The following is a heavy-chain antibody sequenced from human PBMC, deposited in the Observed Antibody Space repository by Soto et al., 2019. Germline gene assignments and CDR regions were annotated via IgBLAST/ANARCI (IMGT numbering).Heavy chain of an antibody. V-gene: IGHV4-34*01. Sequence: SETLSLTCAVYGGSFSGYYWSWIRQPPGKGLEWIGEINHSGSTNYNPSLKSRVTISVDTSKNQFSLKLSSVTAADTAVYYCAKTQAKQWLVPNYYYYYGMDVWGQGTTVTVSS. CDR2: INHSGST. CDR3: AKTQAKQWLVPNYYYYYGMDV. CDR1: GGSFSGYY. D-gene: IGHD6-19*01. J-gene: IGHJ6*02.